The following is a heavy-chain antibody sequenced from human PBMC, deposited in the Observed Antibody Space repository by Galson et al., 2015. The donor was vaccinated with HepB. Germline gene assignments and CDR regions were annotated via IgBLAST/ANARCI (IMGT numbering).Heavy chain of an antibody. Sequence: PALVKPTQTLTLTCTFSGFSLSTSGMCVSWIRQPPGKALEWLARIDWDDDKYYSTSLKTRLTISKDTSKNQVVLTMTNMDPVDTATYYCARIPNRLAVAGFFDYWGQGTLVTVSS. CDR3: ARIPNRLAVAGFFDY. J-gene: IGHJ4*02. CDR1: GFSLSTSGMC. D-gene: IGHD6-19*01. CDR2: IDWDDDK. V-gene: IGHV2-70*11.